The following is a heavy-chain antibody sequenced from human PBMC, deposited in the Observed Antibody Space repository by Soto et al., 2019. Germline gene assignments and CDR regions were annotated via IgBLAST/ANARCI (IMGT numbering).Heavy chain of an antibody. V-gene: IGHV3-23*01. D-gene: IGHD2-15*01. CDR2: ISGSGGTT. Sequence: EVQLLESGGGLVQPGGSLRLSCAASGFTFSTYAMSWVRQTPGQGPEWVSAISGSGGTTYYADSVKGRFTLSRENSKDTLYLQMNSLRAEDTALYFCAKHLSGSDLFDTCGQGTQVTVSS. J-gene: IGHJ4*02. CDR1: GFTFSTYA. CDR3: AKHLSGSDLFDT.